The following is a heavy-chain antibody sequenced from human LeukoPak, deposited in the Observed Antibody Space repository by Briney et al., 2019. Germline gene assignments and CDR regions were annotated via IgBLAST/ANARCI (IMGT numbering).Heavy chain of an antibody. D-gene: IGHD3-16*01. CDR2: INHSGGT. J-gene: IGHJ3*02. CDR3: ASTPDSVIWGAFDI. V-gene: IGHV4-34*01. Sequence: SETLSLTCAVYGGSFSGYYWSWIRQPPGKGLEWIGEINHSGGTNYNPSLKSRVTISVDTSKNQFSLKLSSVTAADTAVYYCASTPDSVIWGAFDIWGQGTMVTVSS. CDR1: GGSFSGYY.